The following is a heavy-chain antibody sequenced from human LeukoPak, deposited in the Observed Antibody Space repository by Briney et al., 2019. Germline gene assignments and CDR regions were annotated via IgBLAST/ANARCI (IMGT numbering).Heavy chain of an antibody. D-gene: IGHD5-18*01. CDR2: INPNSGGT. J-gene: IGHJ4*02. V-gene: IGHV1-2*04. CDR1: GYTFTGYY. Sequence: ASVKVSCKASGYTFTGYYMHWVRQAPGQGLEWMGWINPNSGGTNYAQKFQGWVTMTRDTSISTAYMELSRLRSDDTAVYYCARGGYSYGGYYFDYWGQGTLVTVSS. CDR3: ARGGYSYGGYYFDY.